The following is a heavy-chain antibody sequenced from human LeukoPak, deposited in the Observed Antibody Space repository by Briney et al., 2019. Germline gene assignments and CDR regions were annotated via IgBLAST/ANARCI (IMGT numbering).Heavy chain of an antibody. D-gene: IGHD2/OR15-2a*01. CDR1: GFTVSNNY. V-gene: IGHV3-66*02. J-gene: IGHJ5*02. Sequence: GGSLRLSCAASGFTVSNNYLSWVRQAPGKGPEWVSVIYSGGATHYADSVKGRFTISRDNSKNTLYLQMNSLRAEDTAVYYCAKGVPSPFPDPLDRWGQGTLVTVSS. CDR3: AKGVPSPFPDPLDR. CDR2: IYSGGAT.